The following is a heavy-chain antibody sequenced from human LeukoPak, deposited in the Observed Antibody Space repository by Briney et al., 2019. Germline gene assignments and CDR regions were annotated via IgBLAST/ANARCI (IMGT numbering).Heavy chain of an antibody. Sequence: ASVKVSCKASGYTFTSYYMHWVRQAPGQGLEWMGWNSAYNGNTNYAQKLQGRVTMTTDTSTSTAYMELRSLRSDDTAVYYCAREDAVASLHYWGQGTLVTVSS. J-gene: IGHJ4*02. CDR2: NSAYNGNT. CDR3: AREDAVASLHY. V-gene: IGHV1-18*04. D-gene: IGHD6-19*01. CDR1: GYTFTSYY.